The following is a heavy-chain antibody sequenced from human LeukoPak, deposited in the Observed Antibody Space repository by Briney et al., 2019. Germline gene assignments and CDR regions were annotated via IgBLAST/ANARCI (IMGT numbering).Heavy chain of an antibody. CDR2: INPNSGGT. V-gene: IGHV1-2*02. D-gene: IGHD6-19*01. CDR1: GYTFIGYY. J-gene: IGHJ6*02. Sequence: ASVKVSCKASGYTFIGYYMHWVRQAPGQGLEWMGWINPNSGGTNYAQKFQGRVTMTRDTSISTAYMELSRLRSDDTAVYYCATDHLKQWLRKEDYYYGMDVWGQGTTVTVSS. CDR3: ATDHLKQWLRKEDYYYGMDV.